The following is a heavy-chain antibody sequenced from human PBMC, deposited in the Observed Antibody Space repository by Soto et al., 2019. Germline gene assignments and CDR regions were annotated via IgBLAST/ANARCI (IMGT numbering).Heavy chain of an antibody. D-gene: IGHD6-13*01. CDR2: TYYRSKWYN. V-gene: IGHV6-1*01. CDR3: GRGRISSSWYNFYYYGMDV. Sequence: PSQTLSLTCAISGDSVSSNSAAWNWIRQSPSRGLEWLGRTYYRSKWYNDYAISVKSRITINPDTSKNQFSLQLNSVTPEDTAVYYCGRGRISSSWYNFYYYGMDVWGQGTTVTVSS. CDR1: GDSVSSNSAA. J-gene: IGHJ6*02.